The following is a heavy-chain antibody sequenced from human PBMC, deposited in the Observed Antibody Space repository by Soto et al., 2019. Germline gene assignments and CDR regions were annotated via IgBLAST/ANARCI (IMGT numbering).Heavy chain of an antibody. CDR2: INESGST. V-gene: IGHV4-34*01. D-gene: IGHD1-1*01. Sequence: QVQLQPWGAGLVKPSETLSLSCAVYGQSFSGHSWAWIRQPPGKGLEWIGEINESGSTYYNPSLTSRVTISTDTSKNQFSLQLSSVSAADTAAYFCARGSGIVALPGELEDVKYDYWGQGTLVNVSS. J-gene: IGHJ4*02. CDR3: ARGSGIVALPGELEDVKYDY. CDR1: GQSFSGHS.